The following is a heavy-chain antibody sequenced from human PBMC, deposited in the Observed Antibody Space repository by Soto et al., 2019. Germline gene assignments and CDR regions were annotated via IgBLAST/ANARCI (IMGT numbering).Heavy chain of an antibody. CDR2: IYYSGST. V-gene: IGHV4-30-4*01. Sequence: ASETLSLTCTVSGGSISSGDYYWSWIRQPPGKGLEWIGYIYYSGSTYYNPSLKSRVTISVDTSKNQFSLKLSSVTAADTAVYYCALSSSWYETPNWFDPWGQGTLVTVSS. D-gene: IGHD6-13*01. CDR1: GGSISSGDYY. J-gene: IGHJ5*02. CDR3: ALSSSWYETPNWFDP.